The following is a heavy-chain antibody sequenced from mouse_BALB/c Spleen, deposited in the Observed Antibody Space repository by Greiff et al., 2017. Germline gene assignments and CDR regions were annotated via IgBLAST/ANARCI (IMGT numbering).Heavy chain of an antibody. CDR2: INPSNGGT. CDR1: GYTFTSYY. J-gene: IGHJ4*01. D-gene: IGHD2-14*01. Sequence: VQLQQSGAELVKPGASVKLSCKASGYTFTSYYMYWVKQRPGQGLEWIGEINPSNGGTNFNEKFKSKATLTVDKSSSTAYMQLSSLTSEDSAVYYCTRARYDDAMDYWGQGTSVTVSS. CDR3: TRARYDDAMDY. V-gene: IGHV1S81*02.